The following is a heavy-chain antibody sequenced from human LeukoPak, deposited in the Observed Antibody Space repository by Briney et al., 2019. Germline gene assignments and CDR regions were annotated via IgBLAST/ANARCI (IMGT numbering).Heavy chain of an antibody. Sequence: PGGSLRLSCAASGFNFSTQEMAWVRQAPGKGLEWVSYISKDGRTIYYADSVKGRFTISRDNTRNSLFLQLSSLSADDTAFYYCARGSYTGFDLYSDSWGQGTLVTISS. J-gene: IGHJ4*02. CDR2: ISKDGRTI. V-gene: IGHV3-48*03. CDR1: GFNFSTQE. D-gene: IGHD5-12*01. CDR3: ARGSYTGFDLYSDS.